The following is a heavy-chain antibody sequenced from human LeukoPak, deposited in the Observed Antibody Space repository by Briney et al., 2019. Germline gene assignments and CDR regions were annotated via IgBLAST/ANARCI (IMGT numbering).Heavy chain of an antibody. CDR3: ARVDRIGNYYGSPGWFDP. CDR1: GFTFSSYW. J-gene: IGHJ5*02. CDR2: IKQDGSEK. Sequence: QAGGSLRLSCAASGFTFSSYWVSWVRQAPGKGLEWVANIKQDGSEKYYVDSVKGRFTISRDNAKNSLYLQMNGPRAEDTAVYYCARVDRIGNYYGSPGWFDPWGQGTLVTVSS. V-gene: IGHV3-7*03. D-gene: IGHD3-10*01.